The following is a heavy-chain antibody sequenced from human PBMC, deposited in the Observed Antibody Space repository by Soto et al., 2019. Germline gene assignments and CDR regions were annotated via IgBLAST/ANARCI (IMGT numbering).Heavy chain of an antibody. V-gene: IGHV1-3*01. J-gene: IGHJ4*02. CDR1: GFSLNTYV. CDR2: VNAASGNT. Sequence: QVHLVQSGAEARKPGASVNVSCMASGFSLNTYVVHWVRQAPGQGLEWMGWVNAASGNTQTSQKFQGRLPLTRDTSANTAYMELSSLRTEDTAVYFCARRPLLESHFDYWGQGTLVAVSS. CDR3: ARRPLLESHFDY.